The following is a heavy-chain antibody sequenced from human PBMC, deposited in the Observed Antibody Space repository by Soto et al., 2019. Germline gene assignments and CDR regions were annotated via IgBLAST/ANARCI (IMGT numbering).Heavy chain of an antibody. J-gene: IGHJ4*02. Sequence: ASVKVSCKASGYTFTSYAMHWVRQAPGQRLEWMGWINAGNGNTKYSQKFQGRVTITRDTSASTAYMELSSLRSEDTAVYYCARNYLTYYYDSSGPDYWGQGTLVTVSS. CDR3: ARNYLTYYYDSSGPDY. CDR2: INAGNGNT. V-gene: IGHV1-3*01. CDR1: GYTFTSYA. D-gene: IGHD3-22*01.